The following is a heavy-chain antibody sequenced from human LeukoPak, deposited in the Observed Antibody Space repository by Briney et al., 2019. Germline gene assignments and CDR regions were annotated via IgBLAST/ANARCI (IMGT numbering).Heavy chain of an antibody. CDR3: ARMKPGIAVARIGFDI. Sequence: ASVKVSCKASGYTFTGHYMHWVRQAPGQGLEWMGWINPNSGGTNYAQKFQGWVTMTRDTSISTAYMELSRLRSDDTAVYYCARMKPGIAVARIGFDIWGQGTMVTVSS. V-gene: IGHV1-2*04. CDR1: GYTFTGHY. J-gene: IGHJ3*02. CDR2: INPNSGGT. D-gene: IGHD6-19*01.